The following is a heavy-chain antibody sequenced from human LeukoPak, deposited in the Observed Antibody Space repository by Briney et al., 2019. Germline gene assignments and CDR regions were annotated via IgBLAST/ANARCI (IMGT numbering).Heavy chain of an antibody. CDR3: ARAKDLFLWSYYFDY. V-gene: IGHV4-34*01. D-gene: IGHD2/OR15-2a*01. CDR2: INHSGST. J-gene: IGHJ4*02. CDR1: GGSFSGYY. Sequence: SETLSLTCAVYGGSFSGYYWSWIRQPPGKGLEWIGEINHSGSTNYNPSLKSRVTISVDTSKNQFSLKLSSVTAADTAVYYCARAKDLFLWSYYFDYWGQGTLVTVSP.